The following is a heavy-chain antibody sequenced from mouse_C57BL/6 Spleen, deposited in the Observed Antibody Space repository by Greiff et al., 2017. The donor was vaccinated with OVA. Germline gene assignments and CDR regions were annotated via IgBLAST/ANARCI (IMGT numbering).Heavy chain of an antibody. D-gene: IGHD1-1*01. Sequence: QVQLQQPGAELVKPGASVKMSCKASGYTFTSYWITWAKQRPGQGLEWIGDIYPGSGSTNYNEKFKSKATLTVDTSSSTAYMQLSSLTSEDSAVYDCARDLYGTVEVAYWGQGTLVTVSA. J-gene: IGHJ3*01. CDR1: GYTFTSYW. CDR3: ARDLYGTVEVAY. CDR2: IYPGSGST. V-gene: IGHV1-55*01.